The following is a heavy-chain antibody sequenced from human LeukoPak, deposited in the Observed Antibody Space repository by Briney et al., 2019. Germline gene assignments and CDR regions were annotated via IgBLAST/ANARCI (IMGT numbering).Heavy chain of an antibody. V-gene: IGHV3-21*01. Sequence: GGPLRLSCAASGFTFSSYSLNWVRQAPGKGLEWVSSISSSSDYIHYADSVKGRFTISRDNAKNSLYLQMNSLRAEDTAVYYCARGSGWYGGDYWGQGTLVTVSS. CDR1: GFTFSSYS. CDR2: ISSSSDYI. J-gene: IGHJ4*02. CDR3: ARGSGWYGGDY. D-gene: IGHD6-19*01.